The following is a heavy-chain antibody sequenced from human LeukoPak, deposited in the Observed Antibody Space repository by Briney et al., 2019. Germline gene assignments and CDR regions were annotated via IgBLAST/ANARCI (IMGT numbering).Heavy chain of an antibody. CDR1: GYTFTGYY. CDR2: INPNSGGT. V-gene: IGHV1-2*02. J-gene: IGHJ2*01. CDR3: ARDLGHYDILTGYYIGWNFDL. D-gene: IGHD3-9*01. Sequence: GASVKVSCKASGYTFTGYYMHWVRQAPGQGLEWMGWINPNSGGTNYAQKFQGRVTMTRDTSINTAYMELTSLTSDDTAVYYCARDLGHYDILTGYYIGWNFDLWGRGTLVSVSS.